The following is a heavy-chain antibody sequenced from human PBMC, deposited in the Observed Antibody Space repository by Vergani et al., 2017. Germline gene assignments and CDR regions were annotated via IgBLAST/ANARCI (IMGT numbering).Heavy chain of an antibody. CDR1: GFTFSSYW. Sequence: EVQLVESGGGLVQPGGSLRLSCAASGFTFSSYWMTWVRLAPGKGLEWVANINQDGSEKTYVDSVKGRFTISRDNAKNSLYLHVNSLRAEDTAVYYCARGRIRDHAIDPWGQGTLVTVSS. V-gene: IGHV3-7*03. J-gene: IGHJ5*02. CDR3: ARGRIRDHAIDP. CDR2: INQDGSEK. D-gene: IGHD1-14*01.